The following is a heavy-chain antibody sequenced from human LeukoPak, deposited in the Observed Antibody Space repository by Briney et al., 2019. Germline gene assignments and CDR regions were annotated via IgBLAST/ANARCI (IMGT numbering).Heavy chain of an antibody. CDR2: ISGSGGTT. CDR3: AKNRVRFDY. D-gene: IGHD1-14*01. CDR1: GFTFSSYA. Sequence: GGSLRLSCVASGFTFSSYAMSWVRQAPGKGLEWVSAISGSGGTTYYADSVKGRCTISRDNAKNTLYLQMNSLRAEDTAVYYCAKNRVRFDYWGQGTLVTVSS. J-gene: IGHJ4*02. V-gene: IGHV3-23*01.